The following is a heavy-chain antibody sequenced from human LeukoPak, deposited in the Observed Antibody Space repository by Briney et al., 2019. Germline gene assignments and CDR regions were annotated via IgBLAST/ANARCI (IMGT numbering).Heavy chain of an antibody. CDR2: ISGSGGST. Sequence: GGSLRLSCAAAGFTFCSYAMSWVRLAPGQGLVGVSAISGSGGSTYYADSVKGRFTISRDNSKNTLYLQMNSLRAEDTAVYYCAKGRRWLQLGDYFDYWGQGTLVTVSS. CDR1: GFTFCSYA. CDR3: AKGRRWLQLGDYFDY. V-gene: IGHV3-23*01. D-gene: IGHD5-24*01. J-gene: IGHJ4*02.